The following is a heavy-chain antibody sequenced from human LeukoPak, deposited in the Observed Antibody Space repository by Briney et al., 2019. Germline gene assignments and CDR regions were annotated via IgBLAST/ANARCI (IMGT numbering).Heavy chain of an antibody. Sequence: GSSVKVSCKASGYIFTGYYMHWVRQAPGKGLEWMGGFDPEDGETIYAQKFQGRVTMTEDTSTDTAYMELSSLRSEDTAVYYCATDLYSSSLRPYYFDYWGQGTLVTVSS. CDR3: ATDLYSSSLRPYYFDY. CDR1: GYIFTGYY. V-gene: IGHV1-24*01. CDR2: FDPEDGET. D-gene: IGHD6-13*01. J-gene: IGHJ4*02.